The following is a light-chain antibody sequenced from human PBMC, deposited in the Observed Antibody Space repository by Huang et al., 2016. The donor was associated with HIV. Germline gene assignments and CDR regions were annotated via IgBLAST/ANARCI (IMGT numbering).Light chain of an antibody. CDR2: DAS. J-gene: IGKJ4*01. Sequence: EIVLTQSPATLSLSPGERATLSCRASQSVSSYLACSQQKPGQAPRLLSYDASNRATGIPARCSGSGSGTDFTLTISSLEPEDFAVYYCQQRSNWPPALTFGGGTKVEIK. V-gene: IGKV3-11*01. CDR1: QSVSSY. CDR3: QQRSNWPPALT.